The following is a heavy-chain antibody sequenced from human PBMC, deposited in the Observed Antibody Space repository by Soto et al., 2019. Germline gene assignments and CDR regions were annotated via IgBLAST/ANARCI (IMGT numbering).Heavy chain of an antibody. CDR1: GGTFSSYT. D-gene: IGHD3-22*01. Sequence: ASVKVSCKASGGTFSSYTISWVRQAPGQGLEWMGRIIPILGIANYAQKFQGRVTITADKSTSTAYMELSSLRSEDTAVYYCAITYYYDSSGYYYQHWGQGTLVTVSS. V-gene: IGHV1-69*02. CDR3: AITYYYDSSGYYYQH. J-gene: IGHJ1*01. CDR2: IIPILGIA.